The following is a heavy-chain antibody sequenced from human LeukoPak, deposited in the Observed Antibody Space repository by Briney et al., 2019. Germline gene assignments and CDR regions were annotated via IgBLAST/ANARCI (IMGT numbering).Heavy chain of an antibody. CDR2: IGGGGEST. D-gene: IGHD1-26*01. CDR3: AKVLSGSQDY. V-gene: IGHV3-23*01. Sequence: GGSLRLSCAASGFTFGSYAMSWVRQAPGKGLEWVSTIGGGGESTYYADSAKGRFTNSRDNSKNTVYLQMNGLRAEDTAVYYCAKVLSGSQDYWGQGTLVTVFS. CDR1: GFTFGSYA. J-gene: IGHJ4*02.